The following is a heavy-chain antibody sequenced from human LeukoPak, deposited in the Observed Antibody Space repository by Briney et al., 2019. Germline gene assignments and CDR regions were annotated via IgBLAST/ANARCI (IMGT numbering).Heavy chain of an antibody. CDR3: ARARYSSGWYWFDP. V-gene: IGHV4-59*08. Sequence: PSETLSLTCTVSGGSISGYYWSWIRQPPGKGLEWIGYIYYSGSTNHNPSLKSRVTISVDTSKNQFSLKLSSVTAADTAVYYCARARYSSGWYWFDPWGQGTLVTVSS. CDR2: IYYSGST. J-gene: IGHJ5*02. CDR1: GGSISGYY. D-gene: IGHD6-19*01.